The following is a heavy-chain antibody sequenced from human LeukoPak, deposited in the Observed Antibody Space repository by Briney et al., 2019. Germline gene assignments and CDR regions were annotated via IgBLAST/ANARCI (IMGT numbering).Heavy chain of an antibody. CDR3: ARAIRGDFAP. V-gene: IGHV4-59*12. Sequence: PSETLSLTCTVAGGSISSYYCSWIRQPPGKGLEWIGYIYYSGSTNYNPSLKSRVTISVDTSKNQFSLKLSSVTAANTAVYYCARAIRGDFAPWGQGTLVTVSS. J-gene: IGHJ5*02. D-gene: IGHD3-10*01. CDR1: GGSISSYY. CDR2: IYYSGST.